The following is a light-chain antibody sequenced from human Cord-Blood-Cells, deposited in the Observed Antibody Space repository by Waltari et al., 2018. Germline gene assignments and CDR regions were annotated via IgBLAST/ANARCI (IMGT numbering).Light chain of an antibody. CDR2: GAS. J-gene: IGKJ4*01. CDR3: QQYNNWPLT. Sequence: EIVMTQSPVTLSVSPGERATLSCRANQSVSSNLAWYQQKPGQAPRLLIYGASTRATGIPARFSGSGSGTEFTLTISSLQSEDFAVYYCQQYNNWPLTFGGGTKVEIK. V-gene: IGKV3-15*01. CDR1: QSVSSN.